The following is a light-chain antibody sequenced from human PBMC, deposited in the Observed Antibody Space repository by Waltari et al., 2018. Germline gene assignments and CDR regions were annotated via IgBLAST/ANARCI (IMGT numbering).Light chain of an antibody. V-gene: IGLV1-40*01. J-gene: IGLJ2*01. CDR1: ISNIEPGYD. Sequence: QSVLTQPPSVSGAPGKRVTISCTWSISNIEPGYDGPWYQQLPGPAPKLVIYGNSNRPSGVPDRFSGSKSGTSASLAITGLQAEDEADYYCQSYDSSLSVVFGGGTKLTVL. CDR2: GNS. CDR3: QSYDSSLSVV.